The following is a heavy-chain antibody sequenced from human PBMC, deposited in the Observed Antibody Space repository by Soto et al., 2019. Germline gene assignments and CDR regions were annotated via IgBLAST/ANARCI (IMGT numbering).Heavy chain of an antibody. J-gene: IGHJ4*02. CDR2: MNPNSGNT. Sequence: ASVKVSCKASGYTFTSYDINWVRQATGQGLEWMGWMNPNSGNTGYSQKFQGRVTITRDTSASTAYMELSSLRSEDTAVYYCARSTFLSLIDYWGQGTLVTGSS. D-gene: IGHD2-21*01. CDR3: ARSTFLSLIDY. V-gene: IGHV1-8*01. CDR1: GYTFTSYD.